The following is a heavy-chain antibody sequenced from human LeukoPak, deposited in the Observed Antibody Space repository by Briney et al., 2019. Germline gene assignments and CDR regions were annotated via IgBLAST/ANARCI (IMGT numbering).Heavy chain of an antibody. CDR2: FDPEDGET. CDR3: ATHRGDYGDSYYYYHMDV. J-gene: IGHJ6*03. D-gene: IGHD4-17*01. V-gene: IGHV1-24*01. Sequence: ASVKVSCKVSGYTLTELSMHWVRQAPGKGLEWMGGFDPEDGETIYAQKFQGRVTMTEDTSTDTAYMELSSLRSEDTAVYYCATHRGDYGDSYYYYHMDVWGKGTTVTVSS. CDR1: GYTLTELS.